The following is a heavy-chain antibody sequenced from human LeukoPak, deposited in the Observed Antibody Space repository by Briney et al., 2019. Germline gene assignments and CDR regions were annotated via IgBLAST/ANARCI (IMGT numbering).Heavy chain of an antibody. D-gene: IGHD3-3*01. CDR3: ARDCKALTFFGVVINEHLDY. CDR2: IKQDGSEK. Sequence: GGSLRLSCAAPGFTFSSYWMSWVRQAPGKGLEWVANIKQDGSEKYYVDSVKGRFTISRDNAKNSLYPQMNGLRAEDTAVYYCARDCKALTFFGVVINEHLDYWGQGTLVTVSS. J-gene: IGHJ4*02. V-gene: IGHV3-7*01. CDR1: GFTFSSYW.